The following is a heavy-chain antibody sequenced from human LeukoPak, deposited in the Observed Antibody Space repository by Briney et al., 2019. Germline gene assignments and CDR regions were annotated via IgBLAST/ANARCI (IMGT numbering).Heavy chain of an antibody. CDR3: AREILGGFNPGAY. J-gene: IGHJ4*02. D-gene: IGHD1-14*01. Sequence: SETLSLTCTVSLDSTTSNFWSWVRQPPGKGLEWIGEIHRSGSPNYNPSLQSRVAISIDRSRNQIVLELSSVTAADTAVYYCAREILGGFNPGAYWGQGILVTVSS. CDR2: IHRSGSP. V-gene: IGHV4-4*02. CDR1: LDSTTSNF.